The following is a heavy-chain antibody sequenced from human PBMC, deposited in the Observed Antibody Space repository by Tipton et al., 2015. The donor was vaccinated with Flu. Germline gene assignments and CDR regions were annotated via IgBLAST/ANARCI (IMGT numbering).Heavy chain of an antibody. J-gene: IGHJ5*02. CDR1: RGSIDNHF. CDR2: IRYSGRT. Sequence: TLSLTCTVSRGSIDNHFWTWIRQPPGMGLEWIGYIRYSGRTEYNPSLKSRVTISVDRAQNQISLKLNFVTAADTAVYYCAGLTDISGWPFDPCGPGYLVSVSS. CDR3: AGLTDISGWPFDP. V-gene: IGHV4-59*11. D-gene: IGHD6-19*01.